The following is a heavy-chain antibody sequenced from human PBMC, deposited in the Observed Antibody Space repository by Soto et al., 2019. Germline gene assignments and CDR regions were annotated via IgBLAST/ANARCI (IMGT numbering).Heavy chain of an antibody. V-gene: IGHV1-8*01. CDR3: ARMATFGSLNWFDP. Sequence: ASVKVSCKASGDVFTSNDVSWVRQATGQGLEWMGWMNPGSGDTGYAQKFPGRVSMTRDISIATAYMERSSLRSDHTAIYYRARMATFGSLNWFDPWGQGTVVTVSS. D-gene: IGHD3-16*01. CDR1: GDVFTSND. J-gene: IGHJ5*02. CDR2: MNPGSGDT.